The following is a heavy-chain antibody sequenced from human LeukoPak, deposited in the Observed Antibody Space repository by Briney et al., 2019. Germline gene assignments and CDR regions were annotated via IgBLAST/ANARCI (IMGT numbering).Heavy chain of an antibody. Sequence: TGGSLRLSCAASGFAFSNYEMNWVRQAPGKGLEWVSYISPSGGTITYADSVKGRFTISRDNAKNSPYLQMNSLGAEDTAVYYCVRVRYCSSTNCHGGWFDPWGQGTLVTVSS. CDR3: VRVRYCSSTNCHGGWFDP. CDR1: GFAFSNYE. D-gene: IGHD2-2*01. J-gene: IGHJ5*02. CDR2: ISPSGGTI. V-gene: IGHV3-48*03.